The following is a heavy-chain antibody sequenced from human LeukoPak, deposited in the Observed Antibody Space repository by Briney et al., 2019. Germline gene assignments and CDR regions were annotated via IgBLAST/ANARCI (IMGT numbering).Heavy chain of an antibody. V-gene: IGHV4-34*01. J-gene: IGHJ4*02. CDR2: INHSGST. CDR1: GGSFSGYY. CDR3: ARDSAGSYDY. D-gene: IGHD3-10*01. Sequence: SETLCLTCAVYGGSFSGYYWSWIRQPPGKGLEWIGEINHSGSTNYNPSLKSRVTISVDTSKNQFSLKLSSVTAADTAVYYCARDSAGSYDYWGQGTLVTVSS.